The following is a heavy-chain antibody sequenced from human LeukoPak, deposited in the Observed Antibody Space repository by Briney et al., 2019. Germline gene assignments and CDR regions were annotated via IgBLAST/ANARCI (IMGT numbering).Heavy chain of an antibody. CDR2: IYYSVST. Sequence: SETLSVTCTVSGGSISSYYWSWIRQPPGKGLEWIGCIYYSVSTNYNPSLKSRVTVSVDTSKDQFSLKLSSVTAADTAVHYCARSFLGDWYFDLWGRGTQVTVSS. V-gene: IGHV4-59*01. J-gene: IGHJ2*01. CDR3: ARSFLGDWYFDL. D-gene: IGHD1-26*01. CDR1: GGSISSYY.